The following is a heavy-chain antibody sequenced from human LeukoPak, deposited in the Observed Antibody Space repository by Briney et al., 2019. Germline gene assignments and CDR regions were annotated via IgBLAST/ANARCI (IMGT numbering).Heavy chain of an antibody. D-gene: IGHD6-19*01. Sequence: GGSLRLSCAASGFTFSSYSMNWVRQAPGKGLEWVSSISSSSSYIYYADSVKGRFTISRDNAKNSLYLQMNSLRAEDTAVYYCARVNSSGWYEGFDYWAREPWSPSPQ. J-gene: IGHJ4*02. CDR1: GFTFSSYS. CDR2: ISSSSSYI. V-gene: IGHV3-21*01. CDR3: ARVNSSGWYEGFDY.